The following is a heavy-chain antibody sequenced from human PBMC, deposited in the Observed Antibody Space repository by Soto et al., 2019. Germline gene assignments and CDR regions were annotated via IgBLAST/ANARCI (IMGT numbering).Heavy chain of an antibody. Sequence: EVQLVESGGGLVKPGGSLRLSCAASGFTFSSYSMNWVRQAPGKGLEWVSSISSSSSYIYYADSVKGRFTISRDNAKNSLYLQMNSLRAGYTAVYYCARVSGSSRMYYFDYWGQGTLVTVSS. V-gene: IGHV3-21*01. CDR3: ARVSGSSRMYYFDY. CDR2: ISSSSSYI. J-gene: IGHJ4*02. CDR1: GFTFSSYS. D-gene: IGHD6-19*01.